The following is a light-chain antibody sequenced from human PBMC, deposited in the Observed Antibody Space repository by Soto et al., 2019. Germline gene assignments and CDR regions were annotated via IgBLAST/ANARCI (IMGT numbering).Light chain of an antibody. CDR2: AAS. V-gene: IGKV3-20*01. Sequence: EIVLTQSPGTLSLSPGERATLSCRASQSVSSNYLAWYQQKPGQAPRLLIYAASTRATGIPDRFSGSGSGTDFALTIGRLEPEDFAVYYCQHYGTSRITFGPGTKVDIK. CDR1: QSVSSNY. CDR3: QHYGTSRIT. J-gene: IGKJ3*01.